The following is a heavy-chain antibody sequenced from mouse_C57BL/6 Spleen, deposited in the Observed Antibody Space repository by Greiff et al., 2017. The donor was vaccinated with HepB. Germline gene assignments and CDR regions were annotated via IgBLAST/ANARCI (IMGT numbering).Heavy chain of an antibody. CDR1: GYTFTSYW. Sequence: QVQLQQSGAELAKPGASVKLSCKASGYTFTSYWMHWVKQRPGQGLEWIGYINPSSGYTKYNQKFKDKATLTADKSSSTAYLQLSSLTYEDSAVYYCASSEDDGYFAMDYWGQGTSFTVSS. CDR2: INPSSGYT. CDR3: ASSEDDGYFAMDY. D-gene: IGHD2-3*01. J-gene: IGHJ4*01. V-gene: IGHV1-7*01.